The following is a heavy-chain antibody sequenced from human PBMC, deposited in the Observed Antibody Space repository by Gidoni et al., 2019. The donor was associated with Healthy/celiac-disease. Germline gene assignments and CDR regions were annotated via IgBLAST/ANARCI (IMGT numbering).Heavy chain of an antibody. Sequence: QVQLVQSGAEVKKPGASVNVSCKASGYTFTSYGISWVRQAPGQGLEWMGWISAYNGNTNDAQKLQGRVTMTTDTSTSTAYMELRSLRADDTAVYYCARDPSVRRGLAYCGGDCSSPFDYWGQGTLVTVSS. CDR3: ARDPSVRRGLAYCGGDCSSPFDY. CDR1: GYTFTSYG. V-gene: IGHV1-18*01. CDR2: ISAYNGNT. D-gene: IGHD2-21*02. J-gene: IGHJ4*02.